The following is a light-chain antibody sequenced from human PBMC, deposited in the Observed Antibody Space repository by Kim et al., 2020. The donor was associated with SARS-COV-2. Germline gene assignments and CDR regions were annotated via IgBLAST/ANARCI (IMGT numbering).Light chain of an antibody. Sequence: YELTQPPSVSVSPGQTASITCSGDKLGDKYACWYQQKPGQSPVLVIYQDSKRPSGIPERFSGSNSGNTATLTISGTQAMDAADYYCQAWDSSPAVFGGG. CDR3: QAWDSSPAV. CDR2: QDS. V-gene: IGLV3-1*01. J-gene: IGLJ2*01. CDR1: KLGDKY.